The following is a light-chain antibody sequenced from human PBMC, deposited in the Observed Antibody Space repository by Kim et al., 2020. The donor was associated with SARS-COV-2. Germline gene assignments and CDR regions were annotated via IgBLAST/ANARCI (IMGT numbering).Light chain of an antibody. V-gene: IGKV1-5*03. CDR3: QQYKSYSA. CDR1: QNINTW. CDR2: KAS. Sequence: SASIGDRVIITCRASQNINTWLAWYQQKPGKAPKLLIYKASNLQSGVPSRFSGNGSGTEFTLTISSLQPDDFATYYCQQYKSYSAFGQGTKVDIK. J-gene: IGKJ1*01.